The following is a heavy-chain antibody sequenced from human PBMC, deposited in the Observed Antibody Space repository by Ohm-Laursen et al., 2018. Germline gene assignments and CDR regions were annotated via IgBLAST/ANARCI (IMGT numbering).Heavy chain of an antibody. CDR2: IKPDGSEK. D-gene: IGHD6-19*01. CDR1: GFIFSTYW. J-gene: IGHJ4*02. CDR3: AVGDRGTTAVAGDF. V-gene: IGHV3-7*01. Sequence: SLRLSCTATGFIFSTYWMSWVRQAPAKGLAWVANIKPDGSEKYYVDSVKGRFTISRDNAKNSLYLQMNRLRAEDTAVYSCAVGDRGTTAVAGDFWGPGTLVTVSS.